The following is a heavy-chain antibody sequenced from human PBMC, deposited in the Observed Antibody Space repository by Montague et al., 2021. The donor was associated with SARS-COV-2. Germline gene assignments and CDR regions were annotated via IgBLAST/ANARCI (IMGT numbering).Heavy chain of an antibody. D-gene: IGHD3-22*01. CDR3: ARDGPYYYDSSGYYPIDY. J-gene: IGHJ4*02. CDR2: ISSSSSYI. CDR1: GFTFSSYS. V-gene: IGHV3-21*01. Sequence: SLRLSCAASGFTFSSYSMNWVRQAPGKGLGWVSSISSSSSYIYYADSVKGRFTISRDNAKNSLYLQMNSLRAEDTAVYYCARDGPYYYDSSGYYPIDYWGQGTLVTVSS.